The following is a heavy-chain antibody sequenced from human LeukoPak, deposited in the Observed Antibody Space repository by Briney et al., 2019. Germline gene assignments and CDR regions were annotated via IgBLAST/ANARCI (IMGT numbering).Heavy chain of an antibody. CDR2: MNPDSGNA. D-gene: IGHD3-3*01. J-gene: IGHJ4*02. CDR1: GYTFNAHV. V-gene: IGHV1-8*01. CDR3: AVEGTLLGGDYY. Sequence: ASVKGSCKTSGYTFNAHVINWVREATGQGVEWRGWMNPDSGNADYVHKFQGRVSMTRNSSTSTAYLELSSLSSDDTAVYYCAVEGTLLGGDYYWGQGTLVTASS.